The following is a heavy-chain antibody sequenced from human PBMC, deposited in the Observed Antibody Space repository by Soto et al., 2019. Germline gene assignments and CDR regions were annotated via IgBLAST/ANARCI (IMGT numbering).Heavy chain of an antibody. CDR1: GGSIRTGGYS. CDR2: TYHSGNP. Sequence: QLQLQESGSGLVKPSQTLSLTCTVSGGSIRTGGYSWSWIRQPPGKGLEWIGNTYHSGNPYYNPSLKSRVTRSGDGSKNQSPLTVGSVTAADRAVYYCAREDYGDYGGYFDYWGQGSLVTVSS. D-gene: IGHD4-17*01. V-gene: IGHV4-30-2*01. J-gene: IGHJ4*02. CDR3: AREDYGDYGGYFDY.